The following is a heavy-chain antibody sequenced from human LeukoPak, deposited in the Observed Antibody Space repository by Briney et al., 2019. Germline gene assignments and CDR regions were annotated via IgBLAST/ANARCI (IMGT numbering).Heavy chain of an antibody. CDR1: GFTFSSYA. D-gene: IGHD6-13*01. V-gene: IGHV3-30*04. CDR2: ISYDGSNK. CDR3: ARDLSPYSGSWYGMDV. J-gene: IGHJ6*02. Sequence: GGSLRLSCAASGFTFSSYAMHWVRQAPGKGLEWVAVISYDGSNKYYADSVKGRFTISRDNSKNTLYLQMNSLRAEDTAVYYCARDLSPYSGSWYGMDVWGQGTTVTVSS.